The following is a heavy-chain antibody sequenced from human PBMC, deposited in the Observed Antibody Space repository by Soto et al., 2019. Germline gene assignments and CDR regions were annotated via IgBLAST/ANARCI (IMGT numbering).Heavy chain of an antibody. CDR1: GFRFSNYW. J-gene: IGHJ3*01. CDR2: IKEDGSKE. V-gene: IGHV3-7*01. Sequence: EVQLVESGGGLVQPGGSLRLSCAASGFRFSNYWMIWVRQAPGKGLEWVANIKEDGSKEYYMDSVKGRFTVSRDNAKNSFFLQMNSLRVEDTAVYYCARDPDIVISSMSYDAFDLWGQGTMVTVSS. D-gene: IGHD2-15*01. CDR3: ARDPDIVISSMSYDAFDL.